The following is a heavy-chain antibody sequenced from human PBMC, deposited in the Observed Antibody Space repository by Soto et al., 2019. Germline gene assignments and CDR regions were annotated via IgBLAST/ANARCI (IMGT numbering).Heavy chain of an antibody. CDR2: ISSTTNYI. V-gene: IGHV3-21*01. J-gene: IGHJ4*02. CDR3: ASESEDLTSNLDY. CDR1: GFTFTRYS. Sequence: LRLSCAASGFTFTRYSMNWVRQAPGKGLEWVSSISSTTNYIYYADSMKGRFTVSRNNAKNSVYLEMNSLSAEDTAVYYCASESEDLTSNLDYWGQVTLVTVSS.